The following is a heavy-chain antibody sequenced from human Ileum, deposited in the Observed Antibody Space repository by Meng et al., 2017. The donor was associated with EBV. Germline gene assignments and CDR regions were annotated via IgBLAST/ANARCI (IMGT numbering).Heavy chain of an antibody. CDR3: ALRPRQLLRGWFDS. D-gene: IGHD6-13*01. J-gene: IGHJ5*01. CDR1: GFALSTSGVG. Sequence: QTTLKEYLPPLLQPPQSLPLPCPFSGFALSTSGVGVGCISQTHGKALEWLAMFYGQGDKHYSPSLTRRLNITKDTSKNQVVLTMTNMDSVDTATYYSALRPRQLLRGWFDSWGQGALVTVSS. V-gene: IGHV2-5*01. CDR2: FYGQGDK.